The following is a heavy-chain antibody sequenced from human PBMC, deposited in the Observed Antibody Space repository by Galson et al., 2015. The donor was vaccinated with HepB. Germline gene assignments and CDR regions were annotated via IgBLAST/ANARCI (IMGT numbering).Heavy chain of an antibody. D-gene: IGHD3-10*01. CDR3: AREGGIIRGVNPRSYYYAMDV. Sequence: SLRLSCAASGFTFDDYGMSWVRQAPGKGLEWVSGISWNGGSTGFADSVKGRLTISRDNAKKSLFLQLNNLRAEDTAVYYRAREGGIIRGVNPRSYYYAMDVWGRGTTVTVSS. V-gene: IGHV3-20*04. J-gene: IGHJ6*02. CDR2: ISWNGGST. CDR1: GFTFDDYG.